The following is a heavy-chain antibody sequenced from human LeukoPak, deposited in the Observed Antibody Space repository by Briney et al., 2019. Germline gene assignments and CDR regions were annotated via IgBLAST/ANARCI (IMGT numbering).Heavy chain of an antibody. D-gene: IGHD2-2*01. Sequence: TSETLSLTCTVSGGSISSYYWSWIRQPPGKGLEWIGYIYYSGSTNYIPSLKSRVTMSVDMSKNQLSLKLSSVTAADTAVYYCARWYCSSNTCYHMDAWGKGTTVTVSS. V-gene: IGHV4-59*01. CDR2: IYYSGST. J-gene: IGHJ6*03. CDR3: ARWYCSSNTCYHMDA. CDR1: GGSISSYY.